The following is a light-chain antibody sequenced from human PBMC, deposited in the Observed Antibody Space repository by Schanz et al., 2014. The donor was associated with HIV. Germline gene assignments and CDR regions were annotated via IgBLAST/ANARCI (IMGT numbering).Light chain of an antibody. V-gene: IGLV1-44*01. J-gene: IGLJ3*02. Sequence: QSVLTQPPSASGTPGQRVTISCSGSSSNIRSNTINWYQQLPGTAPRLLMYNTNQRPSGVPDRFSGSSSGTSASLAISGLQSEDEGDYYCAAWDDSLNGWVFGGGTKLTVL. CDR2: NTN. CDR3: AAWDDSLNGWV. CDR1: SSNIRSNT.